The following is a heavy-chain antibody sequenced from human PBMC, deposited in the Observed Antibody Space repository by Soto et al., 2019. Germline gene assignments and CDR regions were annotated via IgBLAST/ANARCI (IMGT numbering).Heavy chain of an antibody. CDR3: ARRGSTWYSWLDP. CDR2: ISNSGNT. Sequence: KPSETLSLTCNVSGAYVTTYYWSWIRQSPGKGLEWIGYISNSGNTNYNPSLKSRVTISLDTSKNHFSLKMRSVTAADTAVYYCARRGSTWYSWLDPWGQGTLVTVSS. CDR1: GAYVTTYY. J-gene: IGHJ5*02. D-gene: IGHD6-13*01. V-gene: IGHV4-59*02.